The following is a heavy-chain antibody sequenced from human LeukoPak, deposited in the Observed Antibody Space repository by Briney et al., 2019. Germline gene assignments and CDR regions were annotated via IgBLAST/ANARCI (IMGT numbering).Heavy chain of an antibody. CDR2: INHSGST. V-gene: IGHV4-34*01. CDR1: GGSFSGYY. J-gene: IGHJ4*02. D-gene: IGHD6-19*01. Sequence: PSETLSLTCAVYGGSFSGYYWSWIRQPPGKGLEWIGEINHSGSTNYNPSLKSRVTISVDTSKNQFSLKLSSVTAADTAVYYCARDQWLDSFNYWGQGTLVTVSS. CDR3: ARDQWLDSFNY.